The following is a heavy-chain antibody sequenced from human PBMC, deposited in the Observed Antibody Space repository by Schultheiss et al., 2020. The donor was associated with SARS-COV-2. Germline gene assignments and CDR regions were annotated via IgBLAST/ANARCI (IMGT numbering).Heavy chain of an antibody. V-gene: IGHV4-59*01. CDR2: IYYSGST. Sequence: SQTLSLTCTVSGGSISSYYWSWILQPPGKGLEWIGYIYYSGSTNYNPSLKSRVTISVDTSKNQFSLKLSSVTAADTAVYYCARDPRYSGYDEVADRLDYWGQGTLVTVSS. CDR1: GGSISSYY. D-gene: IGHD5-12*01. CDR3: ARDPRYSGYDEVADRLDY. J-gene: IGHJ4*02.